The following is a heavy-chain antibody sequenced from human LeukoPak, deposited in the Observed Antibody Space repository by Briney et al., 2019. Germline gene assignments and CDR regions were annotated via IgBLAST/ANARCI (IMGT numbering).Heavy chain of an antibody. CDR1: GFTFSSYG. J-gene: IGHJ4*02. CDR3: AKGGDDYVWGSYRRPFDY. V-gene: IGHV3-30*02. D-gene: IGHD3-16*02. Sequence: GGSLRLSCEASGFTFSSYGMHWVRQAPGKGLEWVAFIRSDGSNTYYADSVKGRFTISRDTSKNTLYLQMNSLRAEDTAVYYCAKGGDDYVWGSYRRPFDYWGQRTLVTVSS. CDR2: IRSDGSNT.